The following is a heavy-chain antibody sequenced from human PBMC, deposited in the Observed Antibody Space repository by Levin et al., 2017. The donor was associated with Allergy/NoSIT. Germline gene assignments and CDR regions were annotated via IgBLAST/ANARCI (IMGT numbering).Heavy chain of an antibody. D-gene: IGHD5-24*01. J-gene: IGHJ4*02. CDR3: ARAGIETGTISDY. CDR2: IRVDNGQT. Sequence: AASVKVSCKASGYSFNRFGISWVRQAPGQGLEWLGWIRVDNGQTEYAQKFQARVFVTADTSTNTVYMELRSLRSDDSAVYYCARAGIETGTISDYWGQGTLVTVSS. CDR1: GYSFNRFG. V-gene: IGHV1-18*01.